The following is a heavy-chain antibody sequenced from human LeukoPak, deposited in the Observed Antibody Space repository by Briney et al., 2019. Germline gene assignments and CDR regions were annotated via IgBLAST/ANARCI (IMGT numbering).Heavy chain of an antibody. J-gene: IGHJ5*02. CDR1: GGSFSDYY. CDR2: INHSGST. Sequence: PSETLSLTCAVYGGSFSDYYWTWIRQPPGKGLEWLGEINHSGSTNYNPSLKSRVTISVDTSKNQFSLKLSSVTAADTAVYYCARGSSLGIKGGTWFDPWGQGTLVTVSS. D-gene: IGHD7-27*01. V-gene: IGHV4-34*01. CDR3: ARGSSLGIKGGTWFDP.